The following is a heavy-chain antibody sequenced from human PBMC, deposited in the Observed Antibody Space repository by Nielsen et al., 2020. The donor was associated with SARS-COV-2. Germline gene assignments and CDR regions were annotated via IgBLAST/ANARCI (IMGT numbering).Heavy chain of an antibody. V-gene: IGHV3-9*01. J-gene: IGHJ4*02. D-gene: IGHD6-6*01. Sequence: GGSLRLSCAASGFTFDDHAMHWVRQAPGKGLEWVSGISWNSGSIAYADSVKGRFTISRDNAKSSLYLQMNSLRVEDTAVYYCAMTSRPYWGQGTLVTVSS. CDR2: ISWNSGSI. CDR3: AMTSRPY. CDR1: GFTFDDHA.